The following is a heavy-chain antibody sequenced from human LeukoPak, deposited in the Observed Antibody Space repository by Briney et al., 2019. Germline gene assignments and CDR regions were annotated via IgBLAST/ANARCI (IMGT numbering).Heavy chain of an antibody. CDR2: IYHGGNT. Sequence: SETLSLTCAVSGGSISSGGHSWSWIRQPPGKGLEWIGHIYHGGNTYYNPSFKSRVTILVDTSKNQFSLKLSSVTAADTAVYYCANLPTGSYFVNWGQGTLVTVFS. CDR1: GGSISSGGHS. CDR3: ANLPTGSYFVN. D-gene: IGHD1-26*01. V-gene: IGHV4-30-2*01. J-gene: IGHJ4*02.